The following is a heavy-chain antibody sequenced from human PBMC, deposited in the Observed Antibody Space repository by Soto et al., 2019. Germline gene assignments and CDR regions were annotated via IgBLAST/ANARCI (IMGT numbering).Heavy chain of an antibody. CDR3: ARDLTGSSPGMDV. CDR1: GGSISSYY. D-gene: IGHD3-10*01. Sequence: QVQLQESGPGLVKPSETLSLTCTVSGGSISSYYWSWIRQPPGKGLEWIGYIYYSGSTNYNPALKSRVTISVDTSKNQFSLKLSSVTAADTAVYYCARDLTGSSPGMDVWGQGTTVTVSS. V-gene: IGHV4-59*01. J-gene: IGHJ6*02. CDR2: IYYSGST.